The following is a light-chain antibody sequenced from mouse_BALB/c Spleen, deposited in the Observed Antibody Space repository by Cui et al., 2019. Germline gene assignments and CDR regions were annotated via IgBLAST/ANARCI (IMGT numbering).Light chain of an antibody. Sequence: QIVLSQSPAILSASPGEKVTMTCRASPSVSYMHWYQQKPGSSPKPWMYATSNLASGVPARFSGSGSGTSYSLTISRVEAEDAATYYCQQWSSNPWTFGGGTKLEIK. V-gene: IGKV4-72*01. CDR3: QQWSSNPWT. J-gene: IGKJ1*01. CDR1: PSVSY. CDR2: ATS.